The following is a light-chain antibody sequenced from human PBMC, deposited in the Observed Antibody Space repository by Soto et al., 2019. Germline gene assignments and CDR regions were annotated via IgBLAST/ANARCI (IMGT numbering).Light chain of an antibody. CDR2: DVS. V-gene: IGLV2-14*03. CDR3: SSFTSSSSYV. J-gene: IGLJ1*01. CDR1: SSEVGSYNS. Sequence: QSVLAQPASVSGSPGQSIAISCTGTSSEVGSYNSVSWYQQYPGKAPTLMIHDVSDRPSGVSNRFSGSKSGNTASLTISWLQAEDEADYYCSSFTSSSSYVFGSGTKVTVL.